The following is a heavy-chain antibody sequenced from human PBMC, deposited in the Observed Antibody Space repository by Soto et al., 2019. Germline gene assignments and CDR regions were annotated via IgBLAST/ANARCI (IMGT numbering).Heavy chain of an antibody. V-gene: IGHV3-23*01. CDR3: AKDGYCTATSCFAGGEFDY. CDR2: ISGSGDYT. D-gene: IGHD2-2*01. CDR1: GFTFSNYA. Sequence: VQLSESGGGVVQPGGSLSLSCAASGFTFSNYAMSWVRQAPGKGLEWISAISGSGDYTYYEDSVKGRFTVSRDNSKSTLYLQMNSLRAEDSATYYCAKDGYCTATSCFAGGEFDYWGQGSQVTVSS. J-gene: IGHJ4*02.